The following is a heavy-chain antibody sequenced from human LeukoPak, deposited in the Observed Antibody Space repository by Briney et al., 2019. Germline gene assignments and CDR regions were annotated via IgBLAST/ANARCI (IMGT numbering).Heavy chain of an antibody. J-gene: IGHJ4*02. CDR1: GGTFSSYA. CDR3: ARDHGGSYFGYFDY. Sequence: GASVKVSCKASGGTFSSYAIRWVRQAPGQGLEWMGRIIPILGIANYAQKFQGRVTITADKSTSTAYMELSSLRSEDTAVYYCARDHGGSYFGYFDYWGQGTLVTVSS. D-gene: IGHD1-26*01. CDR2: IIPILGIA. V-gene: IGHV1-69*04.